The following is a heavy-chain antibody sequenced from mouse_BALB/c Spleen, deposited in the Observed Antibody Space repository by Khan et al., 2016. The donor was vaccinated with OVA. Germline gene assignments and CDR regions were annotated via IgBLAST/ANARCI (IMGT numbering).Heavy chain of an antibody. J-gene: IGHJ3*01. CDR1: GYTFTDYY. V-gene: IGHV1-76*01. CDR3: SRRTSFVYTFAY. Sequence: QVQLQQSGAELARPGASVKLSCKASGYTFTDYYINWVKQRTGQGLEWIGEISPGSGANYYNERIKGKATLNAEKTTNTAYMQLSSLTSAASAVYCCSRRTSFVYTFAYWGHGTLVTVAA. D-gene: IGHD2-1*01. CDR2: ISPGSGAN.